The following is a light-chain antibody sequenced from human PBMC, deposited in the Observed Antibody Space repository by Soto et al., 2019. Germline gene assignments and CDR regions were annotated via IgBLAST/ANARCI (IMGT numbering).Light chain of an antibody. V-gene: IGKV1-12*01. CDR3: QQANSFPRK. CDR2: DVS. J-gene: IGKJ1*01. Sequence: DIQITQSPSTLSASVVDRVTIPFLASQAINNRLAWYQQKPGKAPKLLIYDVSTLESGVPSRFSGSGSGTYFTLTISSLQPEDFATCYCQQANSFPRKFGQGTKVDIK. CDR1: QAINNR.